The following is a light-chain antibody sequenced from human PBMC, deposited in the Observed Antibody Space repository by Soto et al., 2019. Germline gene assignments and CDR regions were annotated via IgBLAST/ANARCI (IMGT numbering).Light chain of an antibody. J-gene: IGLJ2*01. CDR3: SSYTSSSTLVV. CDR2: EVS. V-gene: IGLV2-14*01. Sequence: QSALTQPASVSGSPRQSITISCTGTSSDVGGYKYVSWYQQHPGKAPKLMIYEVSNRPSGVSNRFSGSKSGNTASLTISGLQADDEADYYCSSYTSSSTLVVFGGGTKLTVL. CDR1: SSDVGGYKY.